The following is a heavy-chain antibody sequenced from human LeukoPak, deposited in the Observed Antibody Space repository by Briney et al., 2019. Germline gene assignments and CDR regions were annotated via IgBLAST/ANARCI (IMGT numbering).Heavy chain of an antibody. CDR2: MNPNSGNT. CDR3: AREVPYCSGGSCYSAGNNWFDP. CDR1: GCSFNSFG. Sequence: ASVKVSCMASGCSFNSFGFSWVRQAPGQGLEWMGWMNPNSGNTGYAQKFQGRVTMTRNTSISTAYMELSSLRSEDTAVYYCAREVPYCSGGSCYSAGNNWFDPWGQGTLVTVSS. D-gene: IGHD2-15*01. J-gene: IGHJ5*02. V-gene: IGHV1-8*01.